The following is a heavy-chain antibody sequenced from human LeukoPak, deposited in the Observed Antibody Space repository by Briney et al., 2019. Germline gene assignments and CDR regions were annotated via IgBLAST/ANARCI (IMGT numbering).Heavy chain of an antibody. J-gene: IGHJ4*02. D-gene: IGHD4-17*01. CDR3: ARDYLYGDSYYFDY. V-gene: IGHV3-30*04. CDR2: IFYDGSIQ. CDR1: GFTFSNYA. Sequence: GGSLRLSCTASGFTFSNYAMHWVRQAPGKGLEWVAVIFYDGSIQYYADSVKGRFTISRDNSKNTLYLQMNSLRAEDTAVYYCARDYLYGDSYYFDYWGQGTLVTVSS.